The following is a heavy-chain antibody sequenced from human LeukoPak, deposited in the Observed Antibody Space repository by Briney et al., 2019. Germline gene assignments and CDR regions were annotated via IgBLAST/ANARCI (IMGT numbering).Heavy chain of an antibody. CDR1: GYTFTGYY. CDR2: INPNSGGT. CDR3: ARANALYCSSTSCLFDY. Sequence: ASVKVSCEASGYTFTGYYMHWVRQAPGQGLEWMAWINPNSGGTYYAQNFHDRITMTRDTSISTAYMELSRLRSDDTAIYYCARANALYCSSTSCLFDYWGQGTLVTVSS. J-gene: IGHJ4*02. V-gene: IGHV1-2*02. D-gene: IGHD2-2*01.